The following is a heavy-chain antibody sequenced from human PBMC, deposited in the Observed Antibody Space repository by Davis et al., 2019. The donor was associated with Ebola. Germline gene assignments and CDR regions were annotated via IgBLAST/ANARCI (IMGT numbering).Heavy chain of an antibody. CDR2: IKQDGSEK. D-gene: IGHD5-12*01. CDR1: GFTFSSYA. J-gene: IGHJ6*02. CDR3: ARGGYGVYYYYYGMDV. V-gene: IGHV3-7*03. Sequence: GESLKISCAASGFTFSSYAMSWVRQAPGKGLEWVANIKQDGSEKYYVDSVKGRFTISRDNAKNSLYLQMNSLRAEDTAVYYCARGGYGVYYYYYGMDVWGQGTTVTVSS.